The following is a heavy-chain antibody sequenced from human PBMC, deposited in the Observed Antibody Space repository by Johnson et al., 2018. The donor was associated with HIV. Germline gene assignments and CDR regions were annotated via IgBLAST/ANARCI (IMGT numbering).Heavy chain of an antibody. CDR1: GFTFSSYW. CDR3: FLGQTQRGDAFDI. D-gene: IGHD6-25*01. Sequence: VQLVESGGGLVQPGGSLRLSCAASGFTFSSYWMHWVRQAPGKGLVWVSRINSDGSSTSYADSVKGRFTISRDNAKNSLYLQMNSLRAEDTALYYCFLGQTQRGDAFDIWGQGTMVTVSS. CDR2: INSDGSST. V-gene: IGHV3-74*01. J-gene: IGHJ3*02.